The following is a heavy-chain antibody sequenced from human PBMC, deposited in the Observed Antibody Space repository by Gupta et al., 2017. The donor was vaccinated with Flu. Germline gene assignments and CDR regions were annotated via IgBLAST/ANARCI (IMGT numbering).Heavy chain of an antibody. V-gene: IGHV3-23*01. CDR1: GFTFSSYA. J-gene: IGHJ4*02. CDR3: AKDTAYSLDY. D-gene: IGHD6-13*01. CDR2: ITDSGDST. Sequence: EAQLLESGGGLVQPGGSLRLSCAASGFTFSSYAMSWVRQAPGKGLEWVSAITDSGDSTYYAAFVKGRFAISRDSSKNTLYLQMNSLRAEDTAVYYCAKDTAYSLDYWGQGTLVTVSS.